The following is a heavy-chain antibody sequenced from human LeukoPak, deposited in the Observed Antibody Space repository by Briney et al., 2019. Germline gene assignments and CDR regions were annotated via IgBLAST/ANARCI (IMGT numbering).Heavy chain of an antibody. J-gene: IGHJ5*02. V-gene: IGHV6-1*01. CDR1: GDSVSSNSAA. CDR3: AREAFITMVRGGGNNWFDP. Sequence: SQTLSLTCAISGDSVSSNSAAWNWIRQSPSRGLEWLGRTYYRSKWYNDYAASVKSRITINPDTSKNQFSLQLNSVTPEDTAVYYCAREAFITMVRGGGNNWFDPWGQGTLVTVSS. D-gene: IGHD3-10*01. CDR2: TYYRSKWYN.